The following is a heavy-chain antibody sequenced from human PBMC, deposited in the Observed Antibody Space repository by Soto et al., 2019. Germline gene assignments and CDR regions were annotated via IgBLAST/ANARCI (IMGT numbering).Heavy chain of an antibody. Sequence: GASVKVSCKASGGTFSSYAISWVRQAPGQGLEWTGGIIPIFGTANYAQKFQGRVTITADESTSTAYMELSSLRSEDTAVYYCARGEAAAGTSHYYYYYGMDVWGQGTTVTVSS. CDR1: GGTFSSYA. CDR2: IIPIFGTA. CDR3: ARGEAAAGTSHYYYYYGMDV. V-gene: IGHV1-69*13. J-gene: IGHJ6*02. D-gene: IGHD6-13*01.